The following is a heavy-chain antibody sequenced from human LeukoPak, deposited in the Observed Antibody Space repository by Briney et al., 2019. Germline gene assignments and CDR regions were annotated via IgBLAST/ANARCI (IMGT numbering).Heavy chain of an antibody. V-gene: IGHV4-34*01. D-gene: IGHD6-13*01. CDR3: ARGRRFGIAAAGKVSDI. J-gene: IGHJ3*02. CDR2: INHSGST. Sequence: SETLSLTCAVYGGSFSGYYWSWIRQTPGKGLEWIGEINHSGSTNYNPSLKSRVTISVDTSKNQFSLKLSSVTAEDTAVYYCARGRRFGIAAAGKVSDIWGQGTMVTVSS. CDR1: GGSFSGYY.